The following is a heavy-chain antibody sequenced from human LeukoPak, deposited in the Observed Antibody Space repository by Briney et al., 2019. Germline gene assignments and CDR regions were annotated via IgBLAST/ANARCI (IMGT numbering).Heavy chain of an antibody. V-gene: IGHV3-66*01. J-gene: IGHJ4*02. D-gene: IGHD3-16*01. Sequence: GGSLRLSCAASGFTFSSYSMNWVRQAPGKGLEWVSLIYSGGSTYYADSVKGRFTISRDNAKNSLYLQMDSLRVEDTAMYYCARGWASEAFDYWGQGTLVTVSS. CDR3: ARGWASEAFDY. CDR1: GFTFSSYS. CDR2: IYSGGST.